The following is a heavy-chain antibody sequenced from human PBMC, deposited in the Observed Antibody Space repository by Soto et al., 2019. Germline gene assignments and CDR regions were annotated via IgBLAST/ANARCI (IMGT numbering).Heavy chain of an antibody. J-gene: IGHJ6*03. CDR1: GGSISSYY. D-gene: IGHD3-9*01. V-gene: IGHV4-59*01. Sequence: SETLSLTCTVSGGSISSYYWSWIRQPPGKGLEWIGYIYYSGSTNYNPSLKSRVTISVDTSKNQFSLKLSSVTAADTAVYYCARAAVYYDILTGSHHPHHYYYMVVWGKGTTVTVSS. CDR2: IYYSGST. CDR3: ARAAVYYDILTGSHHPHHYYYMVV.